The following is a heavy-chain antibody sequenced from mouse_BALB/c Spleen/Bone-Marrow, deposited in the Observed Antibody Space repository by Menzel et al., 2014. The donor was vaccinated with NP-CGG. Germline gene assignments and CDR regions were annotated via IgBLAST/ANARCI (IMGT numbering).Heavy chain of an antibody. CDR2: IRNKANGYTT. V-gene: IGHV7-3*02. Sequence: DVHLVESGGGLVQPGGSLRLSCATSGFTFTDYYMNWVRQPPGKALEWLGFIRNKANGYTTEYSASVKGRFTISRDNSQNILYLQMNTLRAEDSATYYCARDKGRVFFDYWGQGTTLKVSS. J-gene: IGHJ2*01. CDR1: GFTFTDYY. CDR3: ARDKGRVFFDY.